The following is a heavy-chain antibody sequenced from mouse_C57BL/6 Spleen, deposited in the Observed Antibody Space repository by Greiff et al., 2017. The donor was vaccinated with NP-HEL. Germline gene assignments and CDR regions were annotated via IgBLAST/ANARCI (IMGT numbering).Heavy chain of an antibody. J-gene: IGHJ3*01. D-gene: IGHD3-2*02. CDR1: GYTFTSYW. CDR2: IDPSDSET. V-gene: IGHV1-52*01. Sequence: QVQLQQSGAELVRPGSSVKLSCKASGYTFTSYWMHWVKQRPIQGLEWIGNIDPSDSETHYNQKFKDKATLTVDKSSSTAYMQLSSLTSEDSAVYYCARSDSSGPWFAYWGQGTLVTVSA. CDR3: ARSDSSGPWFAY.